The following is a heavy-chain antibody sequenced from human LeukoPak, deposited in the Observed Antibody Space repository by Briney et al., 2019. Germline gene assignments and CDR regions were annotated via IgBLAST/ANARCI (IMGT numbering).Heavy chain of an antibody. V-gene: IGHV4-39*01. Sequence: PSETLSLTCTVSGGSISSSSYYWGWIRQPPGKGLEWIGSIYYSGSTYYNPSLKSRVTISVDTSKNQFSLKLSSVTAADTAVYYCARQRPKNTYYDLNGFFDYWGQGTLVTVSS. CDR3: ARQRPKNTYYDLNGFFDY. J-gene: IGHJ4*02. CDR1: GGSISSSSYY. CDR2: IYYSGST. D-gene: IGHD3-3*01.